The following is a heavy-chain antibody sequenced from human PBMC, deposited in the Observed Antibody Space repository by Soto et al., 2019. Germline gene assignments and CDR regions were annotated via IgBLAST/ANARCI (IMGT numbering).Heavy chain of an antibody. V-gene: IGHV1-69*01. CDR2: IIPVSGVP. CDR1: GGTFDSFT. J-gene: IGHJ4*02. CDR3: ARDSRTATLDF. Sequence: QVQLVQSGAEVKQPGSSVKVSCTISGGTFDSFTISWVRQAPGPGFEWMGGIIPVSGVPSYSRHFQGRITITADASTRTAYMDLSGLKFEDTAVYFCARDSRTATLDFWGQGTMVSVS. D-gene: IGHD2-2*01.